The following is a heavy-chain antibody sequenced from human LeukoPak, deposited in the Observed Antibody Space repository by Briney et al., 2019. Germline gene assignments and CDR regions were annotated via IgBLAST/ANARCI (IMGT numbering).Heavy chain of an antibody. V-gene: IGHV4-59*01. Sequence: KPSETLSLTCTVSGGSTSSYYWSWIRQPPGKGLEWIGYIYYTENTNYNPSLKSRVTISVDTSKSQFSLKLSSVTTADTAVYYCAGDSYGFDYWGQGILVTVSS. J-gene: IGHJ4*02. CDR3: AGDSYGFDY. CDR2: IYYTENT. CDR1: GGSTSSYY. D-gene: IGHD5-18*01.